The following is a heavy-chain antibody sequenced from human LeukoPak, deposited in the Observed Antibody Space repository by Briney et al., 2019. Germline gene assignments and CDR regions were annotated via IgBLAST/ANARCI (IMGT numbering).Heavy chain of an antibody. J-gene: IGHJ4*02. D-gene: IGHD5-12*01. CDR2: INNDGVST. V-gene: IGHV3-74*01. Sequence: GGSLRLSCATSGFTLSSYWMHWVRQIPGKGLEWLSRINNDGVSTSYADSVKGRFTISRDNAKNTLYLRMNSLRAEDTAIYYCARKPLSGGYGGTIDYWGQGTLVTVSS. CDR3: ARKPLSGGYGGTIDY. CDR1: GFTLSSYW.